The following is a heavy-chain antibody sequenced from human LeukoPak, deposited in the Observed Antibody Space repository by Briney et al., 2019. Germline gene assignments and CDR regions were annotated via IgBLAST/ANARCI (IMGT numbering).Heavy chain of an antibody. CDR3: ARDTMTTVTTLDSYYYGMDV. CDR2: IIPIFGTA. J-gene: IGHJ6*02. V-gene: IGHV1-69*13. CDR1: GGTFSSYA. Sequence: SVKVSCKASGGTFSSYAISWVRQAPGQGLEWMGGIIPIFGTANYAQKFQGRVTFTADESTSTAYMELSSLRSEDTAVYYCARDTMTTVTTLDSYYYGMDVWGQGTTVTVSS. D-gene: IGHD4-11*01.